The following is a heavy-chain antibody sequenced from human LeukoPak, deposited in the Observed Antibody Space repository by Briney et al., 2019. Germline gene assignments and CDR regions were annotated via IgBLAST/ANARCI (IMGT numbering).Heavy chain of an antibody. CDR3: AKEIVGATVDAFDI. D-gene: IGHD1-26*01. V-gene: IGHV3-23*01. CDR1: GFTFSNYA. Sequence: GGSLRLSCVVSGFTFSNYAMNWVRQAPGKGPEWVSAISASGGSTYYADSGKGRVTFARDNSRNTLYLQMNSLSAEDTAVYYCAKEIVGATVDAFDIWGQGTMVTVSS. CDR2: ISASGGST. J-gene: IGHJ3*02.